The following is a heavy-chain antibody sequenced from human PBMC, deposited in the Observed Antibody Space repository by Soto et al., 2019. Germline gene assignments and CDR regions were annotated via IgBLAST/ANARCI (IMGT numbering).Heavy chain of an antibody. J-gene: IGHJ4*01. V-gene: IGHV4-31*03. CDR3: ARGGSGVVVAAALDY. D-gene: IGHD2-15*01. CDR1: GGSISSGGYY. Sequence: SETLSLTCTVSGGSISSGGYYWSWIRQHPGKGLEWIGYMYYSGSTYYNPSLKSRVTISVDTSKNQFSLKLSSVTAADTAVYYCARGGSGVVVAAALDYWGHGTQVTVSS. CDR2: MYYSGST.